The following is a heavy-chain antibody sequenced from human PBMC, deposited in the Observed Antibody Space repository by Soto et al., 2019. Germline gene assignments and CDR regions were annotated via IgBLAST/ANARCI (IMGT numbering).Heavy chain of an antibody. CDR2: IRKKVNGYTK. D-gene: IGHD4-17*01. V-gene: IGHV3-72*01. CDR3: ARVDEHYALDY. J-gene: IGHJ4*02. Sequence: GGSLRLSCAASGFTFSDHYIDWVRQAPGKGLEWVGRIRKKVNGYTKEYAASVKGRFIISRDDSKTSLDLQMNSLKTDDTAVYYCARVDEHYALDYWGQGTLVTVSS. CDR1: GFTFSDHY.